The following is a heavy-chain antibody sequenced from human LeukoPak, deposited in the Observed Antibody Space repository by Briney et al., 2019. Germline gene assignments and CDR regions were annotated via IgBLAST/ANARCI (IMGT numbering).Heavy chain of an antibody. V-gene: IGHV3-30-3*01. Sequence: GGSLRLSCAASGFTFSSYAMHWVRQAPGKGLEWVAVISYDGSNKYYADSVKGRFTISRDNSKNTLYLQMNSLRAEDTAVYYCARDLVPLVGYCSSTSCYSWFDPWGQGTLVTVSS. J-gene: IGHJ5*02. D-gene: IGHD2-2*02. CDR1: GFTFSSYA. CDR2: ISYDGSNK. CDR3: ARDLVPLVGYCSSTSCYSWFDP.